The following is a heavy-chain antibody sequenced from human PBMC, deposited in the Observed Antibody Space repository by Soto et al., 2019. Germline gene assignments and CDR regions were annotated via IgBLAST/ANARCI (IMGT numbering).Heavy chain of an antibody. CDR2: IYYSGST. J-gene: IGHJ6*02. Sequence: PSETLSLTCTVSGGSISSGGYYWSWIRQHPGKGLEWIGYIYYSGSTYYNPSLKSRVTISVDTSKNQFSLKLSSVTAADTAVYYCAATIRGGYYDVMDVWGQGTSVTGSS. CDR3: AATIRGGYYDVMDV. V-gene: IGHV4-31*02. D-gene: IGHD3-16*01. CDR1: GGSISSGGYY.